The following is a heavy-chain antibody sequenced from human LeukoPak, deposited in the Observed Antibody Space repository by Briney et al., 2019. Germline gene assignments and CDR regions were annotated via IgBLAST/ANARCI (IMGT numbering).Heavy chain of an antibody. J-gene: IGHJ4*02. Sequence: ASVKVSCKASGYSFICYHLDWVRQAPGQGLEWMGWINPNSGGTNSPQKFQGRVTMTREMSISTVCMEFKSLRSDDTAVYYCVFRGAAGIWGQGTLVTVSS. CDR2: INPNSGGT. CDR1: GYSFICYH. CDR3: VFRGAAGI. D-gene: IGHD1-26*01. V-gene: IGHV1-2*02.